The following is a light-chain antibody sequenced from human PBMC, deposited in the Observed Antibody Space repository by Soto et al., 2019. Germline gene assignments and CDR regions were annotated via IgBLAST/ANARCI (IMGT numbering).Light chain of an antibody. CDR1: SSDIGAYNY. CDR2: HVS. CDR3: CTDAGTYTV. Sequence: QSVLTQPRSVSGSPGQSVTISCTGTSSDIGAYNYVSWYQQHPDKAPKLMIYHVSKRPSGVPDRFSGSKSGNAASLTISGLQADDEADYYCCTDAGTYTVFGTGIKVAVL. V-gene: IGLV2-11*01. J-gene: IGLJ1*01.